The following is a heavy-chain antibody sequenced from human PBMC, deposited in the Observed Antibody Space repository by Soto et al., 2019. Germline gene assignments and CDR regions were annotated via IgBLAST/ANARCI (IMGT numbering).Heavy chain of an antibody. Sequence: KQSPTLSLTCAISGDSVSSNSAAWNWIRQSPSRGLEWLGRTYYRSKWYNDYAVSVKSRITINPDTSKNQFSLQLNSVTPEDTAVYYCAREPSSWSHNWFDPWGQGTLVTVSS. CDR1: GDSVSSNSAA. J-gene: IGHJ5*02. V-gene: IGHV6-1*01. CDR3: AREPSSWSHNWFDP. D-gene: IGHD6-13*01. CDR2: TYYRSKWYN.